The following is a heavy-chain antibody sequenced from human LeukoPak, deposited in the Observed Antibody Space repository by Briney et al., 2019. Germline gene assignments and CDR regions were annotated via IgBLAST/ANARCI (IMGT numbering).Heavy chain of an antibody. CDR1: GFTFSSYA. CDR2: ISGSGGST. CDR3: AKYVVVAVAGTCDY. J-gene: IGHJ4*02. V-gene: IGHV3-23*01. D-gene: IGHD6-19*01. Sequence: GSLRLSCAAPGFTFSSYAMSWVRQAPGKGLEWVSAISGSGGSTYYADSVKGRFTISRDNSKNTLYLQMNSLRAEDTAVYYCAKYVVVAVAGTCDYWGQGTLVTVSS.